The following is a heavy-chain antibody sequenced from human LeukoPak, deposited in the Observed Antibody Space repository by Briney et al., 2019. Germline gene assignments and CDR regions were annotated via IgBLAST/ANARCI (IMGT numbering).Heavy chain of an antibody. Sequence: GGSLRLSCEASGVTFNHYWMRWVRQAPGEGLEWVANIKEEGSETYYVDSVEGRFTISRDNANNALYLQMNDLRAEDTAVYYCARDRPSDQFLFYQTFDCWGQGTLVAVSS. V-gene: IGHV3-7*01. D-gene: IGHD2/OR15-2a*01. CDR1: GVTFNHYW. CDR2: IKEEGSET. CDR3: ARDRPSDQFLFYQTFDC. J-gene: IGHJ4*02.